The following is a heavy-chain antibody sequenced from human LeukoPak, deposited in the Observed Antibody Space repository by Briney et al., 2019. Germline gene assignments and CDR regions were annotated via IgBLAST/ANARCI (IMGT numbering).Heavy chain of an antibody. V-gene: IGHV1-2*02. Sequence: GASVKVSCKASGYTFTGYYMHWVRQAPGQGLEWTGWINPNSGGTNYAQKFQGRVTMTRDTSISTAYMELSRLRSDDTAVYYCARKFYCSGGSCYSPWFDPWGQGTLVTVSS. J-gene: IGHJ5*02. CDR3: ARKFYCSGGSCYSPWFDP. CDR1: GYTFTGYY. CDR2: INPNSGGT. D-gene: IGHD2-15*01.